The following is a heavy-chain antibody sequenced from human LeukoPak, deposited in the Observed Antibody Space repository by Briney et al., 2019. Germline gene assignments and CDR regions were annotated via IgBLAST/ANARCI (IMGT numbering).Heavy chain of an antibody. J-gene: IGHJ6*03. CDR2: IGTSSTTI. V-gene: IGHV3-48*01. CDR3: ARFAAGGSYYYYMDV. CDR1: GFTFSSYS. D-gene: IGHD6-25*01. Sequence: GGSLRLSCAASGFTFSSYSMSWVRQPPGKGLEWVSNIGTSSTTIYYADSVKGRFTISRDNAKNSLYLQMNSLRADDTAVYYCARFAAGGSYYYYMDVWGKGTTVTVSS.